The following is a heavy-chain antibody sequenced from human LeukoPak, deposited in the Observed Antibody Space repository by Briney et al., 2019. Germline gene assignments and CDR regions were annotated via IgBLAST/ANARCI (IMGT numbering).Heavy chain of an antibody. V-gene: IGHV4-39*02. CDR3: AREGSSNWPSNADV. J-gene: IGHJ6*02. CDR2: IYYGGST. D-gene: IGHD6-13*01. CDR1: GGSISSSRSY. Sequence: SETLSLTCTVSGGSISSSRSYWGWIRQPPGKGLEWIGSIYYGGSTYYNPSLKSRVTISVDTSKNQFSLKLSSVTAADSAAYYCAREGSSNWPSNADVWGQGTTVTVSS.